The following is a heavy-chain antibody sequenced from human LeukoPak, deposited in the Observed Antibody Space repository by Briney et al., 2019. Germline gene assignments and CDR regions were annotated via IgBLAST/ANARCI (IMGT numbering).Heavy chain of an antibody. V-gene: IGHV4-39*07. CDR1: GGSISNGDYY. J-gene: IGHJ4*02. D-gene: IGHD3-16*01. Sequence: PSETLSLTCTVSGGSISNGDYYWGWIRQPPGKGLEWIGSIYYSGSTYYNPSLKSRVTISVDTSKNQFSLKLSSVTAADTAVYYCARAHFSAYTGSEWGQGTLVTVSS. CDR2: IYYSGST. CDR3: ARAHFSAYTGSE.